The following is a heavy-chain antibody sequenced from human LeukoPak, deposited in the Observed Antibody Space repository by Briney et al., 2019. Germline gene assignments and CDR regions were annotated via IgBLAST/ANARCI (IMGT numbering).Heavy chain of an antibody. V-gene: IGHV3-11*01. J-gene: IGHJ4*02. D-gene: IGHD1-26*01. CDR2: ISSSGSTI. Sequence: TGGSLRLSCAASGFTFSDYYMSWIRQAPGKGLEWVSYISSSGSTIYYADSVKGRFTISRDNAKNSLYLQMNSLRAEDTAVYYCARDREEWELLPLDYWGQGTLVTVSS. CDR3: ARDREEWELLPLDY. CDR1: GFTFSDYY.